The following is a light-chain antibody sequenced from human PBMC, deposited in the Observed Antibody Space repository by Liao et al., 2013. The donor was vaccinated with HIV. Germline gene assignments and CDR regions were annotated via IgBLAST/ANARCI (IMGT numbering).Light chain of an antibody. Sequence: SYELTQPPSVSVAPGKTARITCGGNKIGIKIVHWYQQKPGQAPVLVIYYDNDRPSGIPERFSGSNSGNTATLTISGTQAMDEADFYCQAWDTNTASYVFGTGTKVTVL. CDR2: YDN. CDR1: KIGIKI. V-gene: IGLV3-21*01. J-gene: IGLJ1*01. CDR3: QAWDTNTASYV.